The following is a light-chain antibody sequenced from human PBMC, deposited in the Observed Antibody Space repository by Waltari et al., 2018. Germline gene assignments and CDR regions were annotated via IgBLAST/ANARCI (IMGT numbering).Light chain of an antibody. Sequence: DIQMTQSPSSLSASIGDTITVTCRASQNIRTYLNWYQQKPAKAPQLLIFGASSLPRGVRSRFSGSASGTEFTLTITNLQPDDFATYFCQQSFSSPWTFGQGTTV. J-gene: IGKJ1*01. V-gene: IGKV1-39*01. CDR3: QQSFSSPWT. CDR2: GAS. CDR1: QNIRTY.